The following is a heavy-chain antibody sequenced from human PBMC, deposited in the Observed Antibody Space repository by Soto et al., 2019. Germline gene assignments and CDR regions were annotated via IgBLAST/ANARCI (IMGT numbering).Heavy chain of an antibody. CDR3: ARSVYYYGSWSSYYYGMDV. CDR2: INPNSGGT. D-gene: IGHD3-10*01. J-gene: IGHJ6*02. V-gene: IGHV1-2*04. CDR1: GYTFTGYY. Sequence: QVQLVQSGAEVKKPGASVKVSCKASGYTFTGYYMHWVRQAPGQGLEWMGWINPNSGGTNYAQKFQGWVTMTRDMSISTAYMELSRLRSDDTAVYYCARSVYYYGSWSSYYYGMDVWGQGTTVTVSS.